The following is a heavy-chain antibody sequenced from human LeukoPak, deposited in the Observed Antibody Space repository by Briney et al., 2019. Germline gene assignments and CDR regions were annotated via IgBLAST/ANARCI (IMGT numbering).Heavy chain of an antibody. D-gene: IGHD7-27*01. CDR2: TSSDLNVK. J-gene: IGHJ4*02. CDR1: GFTFRNYV. CDR3: TKDPPLTGGVYSAH. Sequence: PGGSLRLSCAASGFTFRNYVIHWVRQAPGKGLEWVAVTSSDLNVKLYADSVKGRFTISRDNSKNTLYLQMNSLRAEDTATYYCTKDPPLTGGVYSAHWGPGTLVIVSS. V-gene: IGHV3-30*18.